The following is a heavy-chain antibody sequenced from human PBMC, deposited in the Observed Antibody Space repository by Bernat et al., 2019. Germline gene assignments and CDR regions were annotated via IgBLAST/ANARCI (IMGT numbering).Heavy chain of an antibody. CDR1: GFTFSNAW. CDR3: ATDQIGSNPSRFDY. D-gene: IGHD4/OR15-4a*01. J-gene: IGHJ4*02. Sequence: ELQLVESGGGLVKPGGSLRLSCAASGFTFSNAWMNWVRQAPGEGLEWVCRIKSKIDGGTTDYGAPMKGRFTISRDDSKKTLYLQMNSLKTEDTAVYYCATDQIGSNPSRFDYWGQGTLVTVSS. CDR2: IKSKIDGGTT. V-gene: IGHV3-15*07.